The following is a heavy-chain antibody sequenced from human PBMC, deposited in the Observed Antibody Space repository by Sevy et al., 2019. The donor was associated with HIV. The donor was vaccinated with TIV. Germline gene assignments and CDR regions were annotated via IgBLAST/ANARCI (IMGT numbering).Heavy chain of an antibody. J-gene: IGHJ4*02. D-gene: IGHD5-18*01. CDR1: GYTFTGDY. Sequence: GESLKISCKASGYTFTGDYMHWVRQTPGQGLEWMGWINPKRGDTKSAQRFQGRVTMTRDTSISTAYMELSRLRSDDTAVYYCTRAGTLYSGYTYGSIDFWGQGTLVTVSS. V-gene: IGHV1-2*02. CDR3: TRAGTLYSGYTYGSIDF. CDR2: INPKRGDT.